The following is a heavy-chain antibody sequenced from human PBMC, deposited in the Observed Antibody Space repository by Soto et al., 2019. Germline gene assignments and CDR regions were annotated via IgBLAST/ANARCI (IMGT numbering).Heavy chain of an antibody. J-gene: IGHJ4*02. CDR2: IYYSGST. CDR3: ARLQYYFAS. Sequence: QVQLQESGPGLVKPSETLSLTCTVSGGSISSYYWSWIRQPPGKGLEWIGYIYYSGSTTYNPSLKSRVTTSVDTSKNQFSLKLSSVTAADTAVYYCARLQYYFASWGQGTLVTVSS. V-gene: IGHV4-59*08. CDR1: GGSISSYY.